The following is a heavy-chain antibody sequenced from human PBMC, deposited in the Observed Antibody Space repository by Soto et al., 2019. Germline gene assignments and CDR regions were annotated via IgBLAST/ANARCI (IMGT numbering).Heavy chain of an antibody. V-gene: IGHV1-69*01. CDR1: GGTFSSYA. CDR2: IIPIFGTA. J-gene: IGHJ4*02. D-gene: IGHD3-3*02. Sequence: QVPLVQSGAEVKKPGSSVKVSCKASGGTFSSYAISWVRQAPGQGLEWMGGIIPIFGTANYAQKFQGRVTITADESTSTAYMELSSLRSEDTAVYYCAREIILERIYYFDYWGQGTLVTVSS. CDR3: AREIILERIYYFDY.